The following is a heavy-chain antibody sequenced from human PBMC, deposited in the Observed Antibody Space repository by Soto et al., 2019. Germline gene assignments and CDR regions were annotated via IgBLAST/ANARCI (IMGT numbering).Heavy chain of an antibody. V-gene: IGHV3-23*01. CDR1: GFPFSDTD. D-gene: IGHD3-10*01. CDR2: IGGNTGNT. Sequence: GGSLRLSCAASGFPFSDTDVTWVRQAPGKGLEWVSTIGGNTGNTYYADSVEGRFTISRDDSKNTVYLQMNSLRADDTAVYYCAKNSGWFGSWGQGTLVTVSS. J-gene: IGHJ5*01. CDR3: AKNSGWFGS.